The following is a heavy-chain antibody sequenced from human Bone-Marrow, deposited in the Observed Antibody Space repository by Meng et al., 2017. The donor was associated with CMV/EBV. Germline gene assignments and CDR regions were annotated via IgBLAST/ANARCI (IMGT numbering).Heavy chain of an antibody. Sequence: GGSLRLSCAASGFTFSSYAMHWVRQAPGKGLEWVAIISYDGNNEYYADSVRGRFTISRDTSKNMLHLQMNSLRAEDTAVYYCARDVAAAPGGYYYYGMDVWGQGTTVTVSS. D-gene: IGHD6-13*01. CDR3: ARDVAAAPGGYYYYGMDV. CDR2: ISYDGNNE. CDR1: GFTFSSYA. J-gene: IGHJ6*02. V-gene: IGHV3-30-3*01.